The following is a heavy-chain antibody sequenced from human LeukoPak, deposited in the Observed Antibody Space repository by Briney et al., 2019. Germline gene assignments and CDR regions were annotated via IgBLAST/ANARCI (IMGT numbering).Heavy chain of an antibody. D-gene: IGHD2-15*01. J-gene: IGHJ4*02. CDR1: GGSISSYY. V-gene: IGHV4-59*01. Sequence: SETLSLTCTVSGGSISSYYWSWIRQPPGKGLEWIGYIYYSGSTNYNPSLKSRVTISVKTSKNQSSLKLSSVTAADTAVYYCARRYCSGGSCPFDYWGQGPLVTVSS. CDR2: IYYSGST. CDR3: ARRYCSGGSCPFDY.